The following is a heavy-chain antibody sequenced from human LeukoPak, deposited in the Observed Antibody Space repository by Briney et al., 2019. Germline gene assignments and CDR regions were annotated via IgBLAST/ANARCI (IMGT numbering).Heavy chain of an antibody. CDR1: GFSFNRYA. CDR2: ISGSGGRT. D-gene: IGHD6-19*01. V-gene: IGHV3-23*01. CDR3: ARGPYSSGSSADY. Sequence: GGSLRLSFAASGFSFNRYAVAWVRQAPGKGLEWVSSISGSGGRTFFADSVKGRFTVSRDNAKNSLYLQMNSLRAEDTAVYYCARGPYSSGSSADYWGQGTLVTVSS. J-gene: IGHJ4*02.